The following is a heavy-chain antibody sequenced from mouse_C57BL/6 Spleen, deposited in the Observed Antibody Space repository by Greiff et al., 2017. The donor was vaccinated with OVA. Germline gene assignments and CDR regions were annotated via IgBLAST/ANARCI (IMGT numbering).Heavy chain of an antibody. D-gene: IGHD1-1*01. Sequence: EVQLQQSGAELVRPGASVKLSCTASGFNIKDDYMHWVKQRPEQGLEWIGWIDPENGDTEYASKFQGKATITADTSSNTAYLQLSSLTSEDTAVYYCTTPSFITGYALDYWGQGTSVTVSS. J-gene: IGHJ4*01. V-gene: IGHV14-4*01. CDR2: IDPENGDT. CDR3: TTPSFITGYALDY. CDR1: GFNIKDDY.